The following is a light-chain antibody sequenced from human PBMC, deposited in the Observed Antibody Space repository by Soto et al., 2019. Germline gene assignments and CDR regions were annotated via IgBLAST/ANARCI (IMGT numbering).Light chain of an antibody. J-gene: IGLJ1*01. CDR1: SSDVGGYDY. CDR2: EVS. CDR3: SSYTSITSLDV. V-gene: IGLV2-14*01. Sequence: QSALTQPASVSGSPGQSITMSCTGTSSDVGGYDYVSWYQQHPGKAPKLMIYEVSNRPSGVSNRFSGSKSGNTASLTISGLQPEDEADYYCSSYTSITSLDVFGTGTKLTVL.